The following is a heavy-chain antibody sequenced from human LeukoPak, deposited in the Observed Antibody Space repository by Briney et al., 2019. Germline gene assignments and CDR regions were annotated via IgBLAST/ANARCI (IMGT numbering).Heavy chain of an antibody. J-gene: IGHJ4*02. Sequence: GGSLRLSCAASGFTFSTYAMHWVRQAPGKGLEWVAVISYDGSNKYYADSVKGRFTISRYNSKNTLYLQMNSLRAEDTAVYYCARAPPVTRDSSSGWYLFDYWGQGTLVTVSS. CDR3: ARAPPVTRDSSSGWYLFDY. D-gene: IGHD6-19*01. V-gene: IGHV3-30*04. CDR1: GFTFSTYA. CDR2: ISYDGSNK.